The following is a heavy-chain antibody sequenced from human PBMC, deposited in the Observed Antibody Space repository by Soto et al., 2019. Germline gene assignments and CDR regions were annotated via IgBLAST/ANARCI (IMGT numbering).Heavy chain of an antibody. CDR1: GYTFTSYD. V-gene: IGHV1-8*01. Sequence: QVQLVQSGAEVKKPGASVKVSCKASGYTFTSYDINWVRQATGQGLEWMGWMNPNSGNTGYAQKFQGRVTMTRNTSISTAYMELSSLRSEDTAVYYCARDYGDYASFYYSYGMDVWGQGTTVTVSS. J-gene: IGHJ6*02. D-gene: IGHD4-17*01. CDR2: MNPNSGNT. CDR3: ARDYGDYASFYYSYGMDV.